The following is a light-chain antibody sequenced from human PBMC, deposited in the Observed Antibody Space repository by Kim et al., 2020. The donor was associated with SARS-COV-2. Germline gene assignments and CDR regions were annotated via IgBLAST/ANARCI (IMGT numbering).Light chain of an antibody. V-gene: IGLV2-14*03. CDR2: DVI. Sequence: GQSITISCTGTGSDIGGYNYVSWYQQHQDKAPKLMIFDVIKRPSGVSNRFSGSKSANTASLTISGLQAEDEADYYCSSYTTNTTWVFGGGTKLTVL. J-gene: IGLJ3*02. CDR1: GSDIGGYNY. CDR3: SSYTTNTTWV.